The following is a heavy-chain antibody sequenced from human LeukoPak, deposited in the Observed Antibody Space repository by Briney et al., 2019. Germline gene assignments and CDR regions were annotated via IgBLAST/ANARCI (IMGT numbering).Heavy chain of an antibody. Sequence: SETLSLTCTVSGGSISSYYWSWLRQPPGKGLEWIGYIYTSGSTNYNPSLKSRVTISVDPSKNQFSLKLSSVTAADTAVYYCARLREQLVRRGGYYYYMDVWGKGTTVTVSS. CDR1: GGSISSYY. CDR2: IYTSGST. V-gene: IGHV4-4*09. J-gene: IGHJ6*03. CDR3: ARLREQLVRRGGYYYYMDV. D-gene: IGHD6-6*01.